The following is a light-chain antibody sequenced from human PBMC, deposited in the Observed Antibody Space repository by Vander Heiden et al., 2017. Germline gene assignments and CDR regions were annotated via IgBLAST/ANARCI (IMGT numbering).Light chain of an antibody. CDR1: QSISHW. CDR2: KAS. Sequence: DIQLTQSPSTLSASVGDRVTITCRTSQSISHWLAWYQQKPGKAPKLLIYKASNLENGVPSRFSGSGSGTEFTLTISSLQPNDVATYYCQQYKRSSRTFGQGTKVEIQ. V-gene: IGKV1-5*03. J-gene: IGKJ1*01. CDR3: QQYKRSSRT.